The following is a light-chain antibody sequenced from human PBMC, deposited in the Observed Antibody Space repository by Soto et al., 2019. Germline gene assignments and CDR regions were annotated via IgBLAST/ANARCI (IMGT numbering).Light chain of an antibody. CDR2: LSSDGSY. J-gene: IGLJ2*01. CDR1: SGHSRYA. V-gene: IGLV4-69*01. Sequence: QSVLTQSPSASASLGASVKLTCTLSSGHSRYAIAWHQLQPEKGPRHLVKLSSDGSYWRGDGIPDRFSGSSSGAERYLIISNLQSEDEGDYYCQTWGTGIHVVFGGGTKLTVL. CDR3: QTWGTGIHVV.